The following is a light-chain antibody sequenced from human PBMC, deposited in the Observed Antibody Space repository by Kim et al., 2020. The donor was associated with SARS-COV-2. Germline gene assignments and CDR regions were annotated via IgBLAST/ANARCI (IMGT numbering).Light chain of an antibody. CDR3: VLHYSGAQV. J-gene: IGLJ3*02. V-gene: IGLV7-43*01. Sequence: PGGTVTLPCASSTGAVTSDSYPNWFQQKPGQAPRPLIYSTNNKHSWTPARFSASLLGGKAALTVSGVQPEDEAEYYCVLHYSGAQVFGGGTQLTVL. CDR2: STN. CDR1: TGAVTSDSY.